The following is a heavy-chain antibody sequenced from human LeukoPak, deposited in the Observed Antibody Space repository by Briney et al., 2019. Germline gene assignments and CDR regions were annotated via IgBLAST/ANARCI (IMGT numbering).Heavy chain of an antibody. D-gene: IGHD5-18*01. Sequence: GGSLRLSCAASGSTFSSYSMNWVRQAPGKGLEWVSYISSSSSTIYYADSVKGRLTISRDNAKNSLYLQVNSLRAEDTAVYYCAREGDTAYYYYYYMDVWGKGTTVTVSS. CDR3: AREGDTAYYYYYYMDV. CDR2: ISSSSSTI. V-gene: IGHV3-48*04. CDR1: GSTFSSYS. J-gene: IGHJ6*03.